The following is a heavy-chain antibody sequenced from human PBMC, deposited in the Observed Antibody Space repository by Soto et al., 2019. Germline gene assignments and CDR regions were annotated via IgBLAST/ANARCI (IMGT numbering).Heavy chain of an antibody. D-gene: IGHD3-10*01. CDR2: FHSSGAT. Sequence: QVQLQESGPGLVKPSQTLSLTCTVSGASISSADYYWSWIRQPPGKGLEWIGYFHSSGATYKDPSLKSRVTISVATSKNQISLKLDSVTAADTAIYYCASIWFGDFDYWGHGTLVTISS. V-gene: IGHV4-30-4*01. CDR1: GASISSADYY. J-gene: IGHJ4*01. CDR3: ASIWFGDFDY.